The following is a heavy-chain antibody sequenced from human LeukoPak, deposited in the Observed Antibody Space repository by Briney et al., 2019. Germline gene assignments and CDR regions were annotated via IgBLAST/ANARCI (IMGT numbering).Heavy chain of an antibody. V-gene: IGHV1-2*02. CDR3: ARDSSLVRGVIIPLDY. CDR1: GYTFTGYY. CDR2: INPNSGGT. J-gene: IGHJ4*02. Sequence: ASVKVSCKASGYTFTGYYMHWVRQGPGQGLEWMGWINPNSGGTNYAQKFQGRVTMTRDTSISTAYMELSRLRSDDTAVYYCARDSSLVRGVIIPLDYWGQGTLVTVSS. D-gene: IGHD3-10*01.